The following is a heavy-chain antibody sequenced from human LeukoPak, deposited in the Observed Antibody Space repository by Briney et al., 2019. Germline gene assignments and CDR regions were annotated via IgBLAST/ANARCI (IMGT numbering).Heavy chain of an antibody. Sequence: GGSLRLSCSASGFTFSSYAMHWVRQAPGKGLEYVSAISSNGGSTYYADSVKGRFTISRDNSKNTLYLQMSSLRAEDTAVYYCVQKAAYEILTGYHFDYWGQGTLVTVSS. CDR1: GFTFSSYA. J-gene: IGHJ4*02. CDR3: VQKAAYEILTGYHFDY. V-gene: IGHV3-64D*06. CDR2: ISSNGGST. D-gene: IGHD3-9*01.